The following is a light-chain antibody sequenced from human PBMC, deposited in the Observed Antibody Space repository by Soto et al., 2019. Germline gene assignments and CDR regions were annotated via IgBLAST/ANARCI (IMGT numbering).Light chain of an antibody. CDR3: QQSYSFPRT. Sequence: DIQMTQSPSSLSASIGDRVTLTCRASQSIGTNLNWYQQKPGKAPNLLIHAAFNLQSGVPSRFSGSGSGTDFTPTISSLQPEDFATYYCQQSYSFPRTFGQGTKVDIK. V-gene: IGKV1-39*01. J-gene: IGKJ1*01. CDR2: AAF. CDR1: QSIGTN.